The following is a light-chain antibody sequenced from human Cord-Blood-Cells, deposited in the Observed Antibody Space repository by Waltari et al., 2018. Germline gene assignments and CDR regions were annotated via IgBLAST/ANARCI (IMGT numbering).Light chain of an antibody. CDR2: AAS. CDR1: QSSSNY. J-gene: IGKJ2*03. CDR3: QQSYSTPLYS. Sequence: QMTQSPSSLSASAGDRVPLPCRASQSSSNYLNWYQQKPGKAPKLLIYAASSLQSRVPSRFSGSGSGTDFTLTISSLQPEDFATYYCQQSYSTPLYSFGQGTKLEIK. V-gene: IGKV1-39*01.